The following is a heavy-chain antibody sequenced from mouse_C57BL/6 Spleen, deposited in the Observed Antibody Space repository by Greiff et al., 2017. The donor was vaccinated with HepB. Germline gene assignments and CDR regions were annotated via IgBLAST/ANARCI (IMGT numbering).Heavy chain of an antibody. V-gene: IGHV7-3*01. CDR1: GFTFTDYY. CDR2: IRNKANGYTT. Sequence: EVKLVESGGGLVQPGGSLSLSCAASGFTFTDYYMSWVRQPPGKALEWLGFIRNKANGYTTEYSASVKGRFTISRDNSQSILYLQMNALRAEDSATYYCARAYQYYFDYWGQGTTLTVSS. J-gene: IGHJ2*01. CDR3: ARAYQYYFDY.